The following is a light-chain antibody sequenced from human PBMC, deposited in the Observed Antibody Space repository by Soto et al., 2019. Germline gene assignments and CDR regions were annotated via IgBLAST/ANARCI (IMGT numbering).Light chain of an antibody. Sequence: ALTQPPSASGSPGQSVTISCTGTFNDVGGYNSVSWYQQHPGKAPKLLIYEVVKRPSGVSNRFSGSKSGNTASLTISGLQADDEADYYCSSFTSSSTWVFGGGTKVTVL. CDR3: SSFTSSSTWV. CDR2: EVV. J-gene: IGLJ3*02. CDR1: FNDVGGYNS. V-gene: IGLV2-14*01.